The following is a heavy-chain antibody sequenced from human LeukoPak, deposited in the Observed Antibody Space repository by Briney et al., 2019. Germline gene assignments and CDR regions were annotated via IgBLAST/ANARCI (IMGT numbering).Heavy chain of an antibody. Sequence: GGSLRLSCAASGFTFSSYSMNWVRQAPGKGLEWVSSISSSSCYIYYADSVKGRFTISRDNAKNSLYLQMNSLRAEDTAVYYCARERAWFGENDAFDIWGRGTMVTVSS. D-gene: IGHD3-10*01. V-gene: IGHV3-21*01. CDR1: GFTFSSYS. CDR3: ARERAWFGENDAFDI. CDR2: ISSSSCYI. J-gene: IGHJ3*02.